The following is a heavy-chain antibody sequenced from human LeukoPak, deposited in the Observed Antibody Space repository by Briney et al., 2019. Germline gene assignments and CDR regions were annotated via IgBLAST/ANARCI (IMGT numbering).Heavy chain of an antibody. CDR2: ISAYNGNT. D-gene: IGHD2-2*02. CDR3: ARGYCSSTSCYTGDY. V-gene: IGHV1-18*01. CDR1: GYTFTSYG. J-gene: IGHJ4*02. Sequence: ASVKFSCKASGYTFTSYGISWVRQAPGQGLEWMGWISAYNGNTNYAQKLQGRVTMTTDTSTSTAYMELRSLRSDDTAVYYCARGYCSSTSCYTGDYWGQGTLVTVSS.